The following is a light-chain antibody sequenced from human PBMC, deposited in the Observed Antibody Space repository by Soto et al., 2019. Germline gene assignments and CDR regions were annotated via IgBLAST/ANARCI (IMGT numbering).Light chain of an antibody. V-gene: IGKV1-39*01. CDR2: ATS. Sequence: DIQMTQSPSSLSASLGDRVTIPCRASQNIDNYLNWYQQKPGKAPKLLIYATSTLQSGVPSRFSGSGSGTEFTLTISSLQAEDYATCFCQESSTSPAVRFAGGSNVAIK. J-gene: IGKJ4*01. CDR3: QESSTSPAVR. CDR1: QNIDNY.